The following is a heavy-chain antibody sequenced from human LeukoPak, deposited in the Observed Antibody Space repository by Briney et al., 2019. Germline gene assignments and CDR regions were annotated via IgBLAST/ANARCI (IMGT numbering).Heavy chain of an antibody. CDR2: ISGSGGST. V-gene: IGHV3-23*01. CDR1: GFTFSSYA. D-gene: IGHD6-13*01. CDR3: AKGAGTHSIYYYYMDV. Sequence: GGSLRLSCAASGFTFSSYAMSWVRQAPGQGLEWVSAISGSGGSTYYADSVKGRFTISRDNSKNTLYLQMNSLRAEDTAVYYCAKGAGTHSIYYYYMDVWGKGTTVTVSS. J-gene: IGHJ6*03.